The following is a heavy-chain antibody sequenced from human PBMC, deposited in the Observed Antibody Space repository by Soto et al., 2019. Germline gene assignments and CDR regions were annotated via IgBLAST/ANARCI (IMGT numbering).Heavy chain of an antibody. CDR1: GFTFSSYA. CDR2: ISYDGSNK. V-gene: IGHV3-30-3*01. Sequence: QVQLVESGGGVVQPGRSLRLSCAASGFTFSSYAMHWVRQAPGKGLEWVAVISYDGSNKYYADSVKGRFTISRDNSKNTLYLQMNSLRAEDTAAYYCAARTAYCGGDCYWPYYYYGMDVWGQGTTVTVSS. J-gene: IGHJ6*02. D-gene: IGHD2-21*02. CDR3: AARTAYCGGDCYWPYYYYGMDV.